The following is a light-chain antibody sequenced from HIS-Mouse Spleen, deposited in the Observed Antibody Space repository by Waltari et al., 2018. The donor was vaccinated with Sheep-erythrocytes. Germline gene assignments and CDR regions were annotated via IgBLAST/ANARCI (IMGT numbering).Light chain of an antibody. CDR2: QDS. V-gene: IGLV3-1*01. J-gene: IGLJ2*01. Sequence: SYELTQPPSVSVSPGQTASITCSGEKLGEKYAYCYEQKPGQSPVLVIYQDSKRPSGIPERFSGSNSGNTATLTISGTQAMDEADYYCQAWDSSTAVFGGGTKLTVL. CDR1: KLGEKY. CDR3: QAWDSSTAV.